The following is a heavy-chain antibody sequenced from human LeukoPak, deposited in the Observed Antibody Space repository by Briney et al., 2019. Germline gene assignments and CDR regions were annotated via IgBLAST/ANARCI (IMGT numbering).Heavy chain of an antibody. Sequence: PGRSLRLSCAASGFTFSSYGMHWVRQAPGKGLEWVAVIWYDGSNKYYADSVKGRFTISRDNSKNTLYLQMNSLRAEDTAVYYCARDSSGLNWFDPWGQGTLVTVFS. V-gene: IGHV3-33*01. D-gene: IGHD3-22*01. J-gene: IGHJ5*02. CDR3: ARDSSGLNWFDP. CDR2: IWYDGSNK. CDR1: GFTFSSYG.